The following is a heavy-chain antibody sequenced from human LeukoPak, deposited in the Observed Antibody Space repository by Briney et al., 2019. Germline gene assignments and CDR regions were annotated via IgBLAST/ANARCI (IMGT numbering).Heavy chain of an antibody. CDR1: GFTFDDYA. CDR3: AKWRYGMDV. J-gene: IGHJ6*02. CDR2: ISWNSGSI. Sequence: GGSLRLSYAASGFTFDDYAMHWVRQAPGKGLEWVSGISWNSGSIGYADSVKGRFTISRDNAKNSLYLQMNSLRAEDTALYYCAKWRYGMDVWGQGTTVTVSS. V-gene: IGHV3-9*01.